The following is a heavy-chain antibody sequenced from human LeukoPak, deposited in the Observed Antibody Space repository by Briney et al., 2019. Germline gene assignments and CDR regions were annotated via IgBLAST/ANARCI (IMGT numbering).Heavy chain of an antibody. Sequence: SETLPLTCTVYGKSFSGYYWTCIRQSPGKGLEWIGEINHSGSTNYNPSLKSRVSISIDTSKNHLSLKLSSVTAADTAVYYCARGRVSVTGYYFAMDVWGQGTTVTVSS. D-gene: IGHD2-21*02. CDR2: INHSGST. V-gene: IGHV4-34*01. CDR3: ARGRVSVTGYYFAMDV. CDR1: GKSFSGYY. J-gene: IGHJ6*02.